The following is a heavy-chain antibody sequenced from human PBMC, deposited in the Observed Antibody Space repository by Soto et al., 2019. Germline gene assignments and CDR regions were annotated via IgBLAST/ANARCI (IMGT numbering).Heavy chain of an antibody. Sequence: QVQLVESGGGLVKPGGSLSLSCAASGFTFSDYYMSWIRQAPGKGLEWVSYISSSSSYTNYADSVKGRFTISRDNAKNSLYLQMNSLRAEDTAVYYCATGQYYYDSSGYYYSWGQGTLVTVSS. CDR3: ATGQYYYDSSGYYYS. J-gene: IGHJ4*02. V-gene: IGHV3-11*05. CDR2: ISSSSSYT. CDR1: GFTFSDYY. D-gene: IGHD3-22*01.